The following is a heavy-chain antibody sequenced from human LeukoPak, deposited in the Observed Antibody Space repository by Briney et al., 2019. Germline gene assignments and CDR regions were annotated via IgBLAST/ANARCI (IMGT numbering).Heavy chain of an antibody. CDR3: ARAYSGRFGLGYYYMDV. CDR2: ISSSSSYI. Sequence: GGSLRLSCAASGFTFSSYSMNWVRQAPGKGLEWVSSISSSSSYIYYADSVKGRFTTSRDNAKNSLYLQMNSLRAEDTAVYYCARAYSGRFGLGYYYMDVWGKGTTVTISS. V-gene: IGHV3-21*01. J-gene: IGHJ6*03. D-gene: IGHD1-26*01. CDR1: GFTFSSYS.